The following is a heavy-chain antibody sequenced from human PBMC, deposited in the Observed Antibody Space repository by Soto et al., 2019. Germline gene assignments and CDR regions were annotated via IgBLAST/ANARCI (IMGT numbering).Heavy chain of an antibody. Sequence: PGGSLRLSCTASGFTFGDYAMGWVRQAPGKGLEWVGFIRSKAYGGTTEYAASVKGRFTISRDDSKSIAYLQMNSLKTEDTAVYYCTRPGLRVATVTAHGMDVWGQGTTVTVSS. D-gene: IGHD4-4*01. CDR3: TRPGLRVATVTAHGMDV. V-gene: IGHV3-49*04. J-gene: IGHJ6*02. CDR1: GFTFGDYA. CDR2: IRSKAYGGTT.